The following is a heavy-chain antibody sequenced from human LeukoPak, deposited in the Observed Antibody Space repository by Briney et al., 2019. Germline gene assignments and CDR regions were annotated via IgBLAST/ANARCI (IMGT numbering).Heavy chain of an antibody. CDR3: ARESGSHSHYDSSGYYDN. D-gene: IGHD3-22*01. J-gene: IGHJ4*02. Sequence: SQTLSLTCTVSGGSISSGGYYWSWIRQHPGKGLEWIGYIYYSGSTYYNPSLKSRVTISVDTSKNQFSLKLSSVTAADTAVYHCARESGSHSHYDSSGYYDNWGQGTLVTVSS. CDR2: IYYSGST. V-gene: IGHV4-31*03. CDR1: GGSISSGGYY.